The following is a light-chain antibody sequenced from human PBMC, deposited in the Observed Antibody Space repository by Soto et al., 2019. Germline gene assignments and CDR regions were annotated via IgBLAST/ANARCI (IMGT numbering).Light chain of an antibody. Sequence: DIVMTQSPLSLPVTPGGPASISCRSSQSLLHKNGYNYLDWYLQKPGQSPQLLIYLGSNRASGVPDRFSGSGSGTDFTLKISRVEAEDVGLYYCMQALQDHLTFGQGTKVDIK. CDR3: MQALQDHLT. CDR2: LGS. J-gene: IGKJ1*01. V-gene: IGKV2-28*01. CDR1: QSLLHKNGYNY.